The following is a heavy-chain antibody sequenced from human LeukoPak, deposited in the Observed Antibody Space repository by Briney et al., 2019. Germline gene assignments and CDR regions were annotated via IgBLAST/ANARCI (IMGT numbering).Heavy chain of an antibody. J-gene: IGHJ4*02. D-gene: IGHD4-17*01. Sequence: GGSLRLSCAASGFSFISYGMHWVRQAPGKGLEWEGVISDDGRSKDYADSVKGRFTISRDNSKDTLYLQMNSLRDEDMAVYYCAKRPSNYVDYVSYFDYWGQGTLVTVSS. CDR2: ISDDGRSK. CDR1: GFSFISYG. V-gene: IGHV3-30*18. CDR3: AKRPSNYVDYVSYFDY.